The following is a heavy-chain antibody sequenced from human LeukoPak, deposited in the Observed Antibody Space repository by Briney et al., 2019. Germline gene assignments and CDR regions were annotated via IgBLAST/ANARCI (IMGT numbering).Heavy chain of an antibody. Sequence: SETLSLTCAVYGGSFSGYYWSWIRQPPGKGLEWIGEINHSGSTNYNPSLKSRVTISVDTSKNQFSLKLSSVTAADTAVYYCARDFRRGSWPHDYWGQGTLVTVSS. J-gene: IGHJ4*02. CDR3: ARDFRRGSWPHDY. V-gene: IGHV4-34*01. D-gene: IGHD6-13*01. CDR1: GGSFSGYY. CDR2: INHSGST.